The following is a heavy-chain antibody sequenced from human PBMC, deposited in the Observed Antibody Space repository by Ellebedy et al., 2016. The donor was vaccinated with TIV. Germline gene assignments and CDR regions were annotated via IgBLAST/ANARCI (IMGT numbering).Heavy chain of an antibody. Sequence: SETLSLXCTVSGGSISSSSYYWGWIRQPPGKGLEWIGSIYYSGSTYYNPSLKSRVTISVDTSKNQFSLKLSPVTAADTAVYYCARHRRDDGDYWGQGTLVTVSS. J-gene: IGHJ4*02. V-gene: IGHV4-39*01. D-gene: IGHD1-1*01. CDR3: ARHRRDDGDY. CDR1: GGSISSSSYY. CDR2: IYYSGST.